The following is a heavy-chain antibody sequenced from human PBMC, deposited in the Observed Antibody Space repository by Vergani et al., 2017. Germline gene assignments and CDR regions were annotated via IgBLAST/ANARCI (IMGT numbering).Heavy chain of an antibody. CDR2: ISWNSGAV. V-gene: IGHV3-9*01. CDR1: GITFWKFG. CDR3: AKDEDDSSSSQYYYYYMDV. Sequence: EVDLVESGGGLAQPGGSLRLSCEASGITFWKFGMHWVRQGPGKGLEWVSGISWNSGAVDYADSVRGRFTISRDNAKNSLFLEMNSLRFEDTAVYYCAKDEDDSSSSQYYYYYMDVWGKGTTVTVSS. J-gene: IGHJ6*03. D-gene: IGHD6-6*01.